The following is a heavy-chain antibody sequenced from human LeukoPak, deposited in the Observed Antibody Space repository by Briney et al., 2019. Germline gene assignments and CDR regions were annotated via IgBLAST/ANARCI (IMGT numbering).Heavy chain of an antibody. V-gene: IGHV3-23*01. Sequence: GGSLRLSCTASGFTFSSSGMSWVRQAPGKGLEWVSSISSSGGTTENEASVGGRFTISRENFKNTVYLQMNNLRAEDTAIYYCAGGGDCYYETHCVFDYWGRGALVTVSS. D-gene: IGHD2-21*02. CDR3: AGGGDCYYETHCVFDY. CDR2: ISSSGGTT. CDR1: GFTFSSSG. J-gene: IGHJ4*02.